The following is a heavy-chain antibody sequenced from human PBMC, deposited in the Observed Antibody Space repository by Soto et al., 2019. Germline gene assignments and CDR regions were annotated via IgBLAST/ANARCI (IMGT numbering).Heavy chain of an antibody. CDR2: ISGSSSSI. J-gene: IGHJ4*02. V-gene: IGHV3-48*02. CDR1: EFIFSSYS. Sequence: GGSLRLSCAASEFIFSSYSMNWVRQAPGKGLEWISYISGSSSSIYYADSVKGRFTISRDNAKKSLYLQMNSLRDEDTAVYYCARDLAGSPGFDYWGQGTLVTVSS. CDR3: ARDLAGSPGFDY. D-gene: IGHD6-13*01.